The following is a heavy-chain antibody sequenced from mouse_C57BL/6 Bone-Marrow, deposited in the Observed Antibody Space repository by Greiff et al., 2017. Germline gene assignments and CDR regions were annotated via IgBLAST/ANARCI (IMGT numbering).Heavy chain of an antibody. CDR2: LNPSNGGT. CDR1: GYTFTSYY. V-gene: IGHV1S81*02. CDR3: TRKGKSWYYAMGY. Sequence: VQRVESGAELVKPGASVKLSCKASGYTFTSYYMYWVKQRPGQGLGWIGELNPSNGGTNFNEKFKSKATLTVDKSSSTAYMQLSSLTSEDSAVYYCTRKGKSWYYAMGYWGRGTSITVS. J-gene: IGHJ4*01.